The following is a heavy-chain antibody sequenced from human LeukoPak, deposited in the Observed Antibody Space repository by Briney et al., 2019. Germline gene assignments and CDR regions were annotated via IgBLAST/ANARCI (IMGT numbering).Heavy chain of an antibody. D-gene: IGHD3-22*01. Sequence: GGSLRLSCAASGFTFSSYAMSWVRQAPGKGLELVSSISGSGGSTYYADSVEGRFTISRDNSKNTLYLQMNSLRAEDTAVYYCAKDITRNYYDSSGYFFDYWGQGTLVTVSS. CDR3: AKDITRNYYDSSGYFFDY. CDR2: ISGSGGST. J-gene: IGHJ4*02. V-gene: IGHV3-23*01. CDR1: GFTFSSYA.